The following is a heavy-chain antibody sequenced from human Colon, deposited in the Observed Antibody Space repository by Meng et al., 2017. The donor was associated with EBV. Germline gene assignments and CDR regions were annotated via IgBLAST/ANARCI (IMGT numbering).Heavy chain of an antibody. V-gene: IGHV4-30-4*01. CDR1: GGSISSGDYY. Sequence: HPQGSGPRLVKPSQTPSLTCTVSGGSISSGDYYWSWIRQPPGKGLELIGHIYYSGSTSYNPSLKSRVTISVDTSNNQFSLKLSSVTAADTAVYYCARVGWRQWSFDLWGRVTLVTVFS. D-gene: IGHD5-18*01. CDR2: IYYSGST. J-gene: IGHJ2*01. CDR3: ARVGWRQWSFDL.